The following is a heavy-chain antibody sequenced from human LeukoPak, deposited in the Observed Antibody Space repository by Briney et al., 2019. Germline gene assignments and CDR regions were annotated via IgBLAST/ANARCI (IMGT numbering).Heavy chain of an antibody. CDR3: AKDEQPGGG. CDR2: ISGSGITA. CDR1: GFPFSTFA. J-gene: IGHJ2*01. D-gene: IGHD1/OR15-1a*01. Sequence: GGSLRLSCAASGFPFSTFAMNWVRQAPGKGLEWVSAISGSGITAHYVDSVKGRFTISRDNSKNTLYLQMNSLRAEDTAVYYCAKDEQPGGGRGRGTLVTVSS. V-gene: IGHV3-23*01.